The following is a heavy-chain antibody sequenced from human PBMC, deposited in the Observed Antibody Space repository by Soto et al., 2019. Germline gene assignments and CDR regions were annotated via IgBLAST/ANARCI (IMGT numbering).Heavy chain of an antibody. CDR2: IYSSGNT. CDR3: ARGQRFSDWFDP. V-gene: IGHV4-4*07. CDR1: GGTISGYY. Sequence: PSETLSLTXSVSGGTISGYYWTWIRQPAGKGLEWIGRIYSSGNTKYNPSLQSRVTMSLDTSNNQFSLRLTSVTAADTAVYYCARGQRFSDWFDPWGQGTLVTVSS. J-gene: IGHJ5*02. D-gene: IGHD3-3*01.